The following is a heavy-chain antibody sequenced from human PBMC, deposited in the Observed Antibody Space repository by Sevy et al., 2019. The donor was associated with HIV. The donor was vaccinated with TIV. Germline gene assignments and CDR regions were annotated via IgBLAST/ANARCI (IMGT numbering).Heavy chain of an antibody. V-gene: IGHV3-53*01. J-gene: IGHJ4*02. CDR1: GFTVSSNY. D-gene: IGHD3-22*01. CDR2: IYSGGST. CDR3: AREVGPVEKYYDSSGYLY. Sequence: GGSLRLSCAASGFTVSSNYMSWVRQAPGKGLEWVSVIYSGGSTYYADSVKGRFTISRDNSKNTLYLQMNSLRAEDTAVYYCAREVGPVEKYYDSSGYLYWGQGTLVTVSS.